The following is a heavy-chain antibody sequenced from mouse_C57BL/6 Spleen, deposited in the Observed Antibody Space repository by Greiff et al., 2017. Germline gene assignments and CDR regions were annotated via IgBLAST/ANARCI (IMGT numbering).Heavy chain of an antibody. CDR2: ISYDGSN. D-gene: IGHD2-4*01. V-gene: IGHV3-6*01. CDR3: AREDDYDDGAMDY. CDR1: GYSITSGYY. Sequence: EVKLQESGPGLVKPSQSLSLTCSVTGYSITSGYYWNWIRQFPGNKLEWMGYISYDGSNNYNPSLKNRISITRDTSKNQFFLKLNSVTTEDTATYYCAREDDYDDGAMDYWGQGTSVTVSS. J-gene: IGHJ4*01.